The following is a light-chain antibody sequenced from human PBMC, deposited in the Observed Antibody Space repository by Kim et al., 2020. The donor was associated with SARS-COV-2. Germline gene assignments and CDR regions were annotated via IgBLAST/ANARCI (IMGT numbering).Light chain of an antibody. J-gene: IGKJ1*01. CDR3: QKYDGAPWT. CDR2: AAS. Sequence: ASVGDRVTITCRASQDISNYVAWYQQKPGKPPKLLIYAASTLQSGGPSRFSGSGSGTDFTLTISSLQPEDVATYYCQKYDGAPWTFGQGTKVDIK. V-gene: IGKV1-27*01. CDR1: QDISNY.